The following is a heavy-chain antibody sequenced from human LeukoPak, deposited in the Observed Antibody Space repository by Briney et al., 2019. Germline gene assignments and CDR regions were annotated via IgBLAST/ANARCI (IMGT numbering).Heavy chain of an antibody. CDR1: GFTLSSYW. CDR3: ARDPRPYGDYVFVGLDY. Sequence: GGSLRLSCAASGFTLSSYWMSCVRQAPGKGREGVANIKQDGSEKYYVDSVKGQFTISRDNAKNSLYQQMNSLRAEDTAVYYCARDPRPYGDYVFVGLDYWGQGTLVTVSS. V-gene: IGHV3-7*01. J-gene: IGHJ4*02. CDR2: IKQDGSEK. D-gene: IGHD4-17*01.